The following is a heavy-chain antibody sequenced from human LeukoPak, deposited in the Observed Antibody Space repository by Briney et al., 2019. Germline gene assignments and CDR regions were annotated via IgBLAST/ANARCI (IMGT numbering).Heavy chain of an antibody. J-gene: IGHJ6*03. CDR3: ARVVYCSGGSCYTDYYYMDV. Sequence: ASVKVSCKASGYTFTSYGISWVRQAPGQGLEWMGWISAYNGNTNYAQKLQGRVTMTTDTSTSTAYMELRSLRSDDTAVYYCARVVYCSGGSCYTDYYYMDVWGKGTTVTVSS. V-gene: IGHV1-18*01. CDR1: GYTFTSYG. D-gene: IGHD2-15*01. CDR2: ISAYNGNT.